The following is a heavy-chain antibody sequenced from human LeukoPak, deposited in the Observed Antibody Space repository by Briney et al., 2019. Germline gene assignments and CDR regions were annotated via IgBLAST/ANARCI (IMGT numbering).Heavy chain of an antibody. CDR2: ISSSGETI. CDR1: GFTFSSYS. D-gene: IGHD2-21*02. V-gene: IGHV3-48*04. J-gene: IGHJ1*01. CDR3: ARHCGGDCYSPPLN. Sequence: GGSLRLSCAASGFTFSSYSMNWVRQAPGKGLEWVSYISSSGETIYYADSVKGRFTISRDNAKNSLHLQMNSLRAEDTAVYYCARHCGGDCYSPPLNWGQGTLVTVSS.